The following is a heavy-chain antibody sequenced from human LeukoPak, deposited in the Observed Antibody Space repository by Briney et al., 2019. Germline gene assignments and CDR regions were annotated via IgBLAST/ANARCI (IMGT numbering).Heavy chain of an antibody. J-gene: IGHJ4*02. CDR2: ISAYNGNT. Sequence: ASVKVSCKASGYTFTSYGISWVRQAPGQGFEWMGWISAYNGNTNYAQKLQGRVTMTTDTSTSTAYMELRSLRSDATAVYYCARHPTSSTTCYFDYWGQGTLVTVSS. CDR1: GYTFTSYG. CDR3: ARHPTSSTTCYFDY. V-gene: IGHV1-18*01. D-gene: IGHD2-2*01.